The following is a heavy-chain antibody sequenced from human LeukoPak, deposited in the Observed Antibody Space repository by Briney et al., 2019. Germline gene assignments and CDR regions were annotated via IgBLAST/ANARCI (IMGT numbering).Heavy chain of an antibody. V-gene: IGHV4-59*01. J-gene: IGHJ6*02. CDR2: IYYSGST. CDR1: GGSISIYY. D-gene: IGHD6-13*01. CDR3: ARDSAAAGPHYYYGMDV. Sequence: SETLSLTCTVSGGSISIYYWSWIRQPPGKGLEWIGYIYYSGSTNYNPSLKSRVTISVDTSKNQFSLKLGSVTAADTAVYYCARDSAAAGPHYYYGMDVWGQGTTVTVSS.